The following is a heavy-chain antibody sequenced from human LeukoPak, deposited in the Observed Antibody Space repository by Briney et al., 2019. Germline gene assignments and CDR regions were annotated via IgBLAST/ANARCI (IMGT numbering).Heavy chain of an antibody. CDR3: ARAGYCSGGSCYGLDY. J-gene: IGHJ4*02. Sequence: GGSLRLSCAASGFTFSSYGMHWVRQAPGKGLEWVAVIGYDGSRQYYADSVKGRFTISRDNSKNTLYLQMNSLRAEDAAVYYCARAGYCSGGSCYGLDYWGQGTLVTVSS. CDR2: IGYDGSRQ. V-gene: IGHV3-33*01. CDR1: GFTFSSYG. D-gene: IGHD2-15*01.